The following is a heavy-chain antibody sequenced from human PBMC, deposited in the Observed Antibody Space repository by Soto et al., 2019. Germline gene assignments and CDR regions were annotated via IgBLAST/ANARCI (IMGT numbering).Heavy chain of an antibody. CDR1: GGTFSSYA. D-gene: IGHD5-12*01. Sequence: QVQLVQSGAQVKKPGSSVKVSCKASGGTFSSYAISWVRQAPGQGLEWMGGIIPIFGTANYAQKFQGRVTITADKSTSTAYMELSSLRSEDTAVYYCARGRGRWLQLRITDYFDYWGQGTLVTVSS. CDR2: IIPIFGTA. J-gene: IGHJ4*02. CDR3: ARGRGRWLQLRITDYFDY. V-gene: IGHV1-69*06.